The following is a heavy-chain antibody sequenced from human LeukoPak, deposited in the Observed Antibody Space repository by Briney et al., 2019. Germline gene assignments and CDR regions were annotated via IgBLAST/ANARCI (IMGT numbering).Heavy chain of an antibody. CDR3: ARHTAMGSPLHY. CDR2: RYYSGST. D-gene: IGHD5-18*01. CDR1: GGSISSSAYY. V-gene: IGHV4-39*01. J-gene: IGHJ4*02. Sequence: SETLTLTCTVSGGSISSSAYYWGWIRQPPGKGLEWIGSRYYSGSTYYNPSLKTRVTISVDTSKNQFSLNLSSVTAADTAVYYCARHTAMGSPLHYWGQGTLVTLSS.